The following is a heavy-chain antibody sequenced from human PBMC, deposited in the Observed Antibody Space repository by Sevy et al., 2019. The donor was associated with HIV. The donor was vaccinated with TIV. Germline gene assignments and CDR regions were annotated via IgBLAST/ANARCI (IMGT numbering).Heavy chain of an antibody. CDR1: GFTFSTYA. J-gene: IGHJ6*02. CDR3: ARDLTHSSSGSYGMDV. CDR2: ISDDGNNK. Sequence: GGSLRLSCTASGFTFSTYAMYWVRQAPGKGLEWVAVISDDGNNKDYADSVKGRFTISRDNSKNTLYLQMNSLRAEDTAVYYCARDLTHSSSGSYGMDVWGQGTTVTVSS. D-gene: IGHD6-6*01. V-gene: IGHV3-30*04.